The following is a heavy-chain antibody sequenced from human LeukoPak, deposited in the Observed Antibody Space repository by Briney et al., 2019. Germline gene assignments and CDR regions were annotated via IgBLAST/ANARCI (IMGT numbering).Heavy chain of an antibody. Sequence: GGSLRLSCAVSGYSFSHDWMHLVRQAPGRGLLWVSRISGDGTTTNYADSVKGRFTISRDNAKNTPYLQMDSVRAEDTAVYYCAGTWSFDYWGQGTLVTVSS. V-gene: IGHV3-74*01. CDR3: AGTWSFDY. CDR2: ISGDGTTT. CDR1: GYSFSHDW. D-gene: IGHD2-15*01. J-gene: IGHJ4*02.